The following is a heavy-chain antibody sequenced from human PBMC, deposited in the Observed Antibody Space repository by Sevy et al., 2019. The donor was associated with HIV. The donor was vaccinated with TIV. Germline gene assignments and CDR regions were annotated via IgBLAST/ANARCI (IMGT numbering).Heavy chain of an antibody. CDR1: GFNFRIYA. Sequence: GGSLRLSCAASGFNFRIYAMHWVRQAPGKGLEWVAVISYDGSDKSYAESVKGRFTISRDNSKNMVFLQLNSLRGDDTAVYYCATGRQGATYGYWGQGTPVTVSS. J-gene: IGHJ4*02. CDR2: ISYDGSDK. CDR3: ATGRQGATYGY. V-gene: IGHV3-30*03. D-gene: IGHD1-26*01.